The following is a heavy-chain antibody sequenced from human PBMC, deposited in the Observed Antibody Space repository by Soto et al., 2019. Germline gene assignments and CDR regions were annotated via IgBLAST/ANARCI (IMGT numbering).Heavy chain of an antibody. J-gene: IGHJ6*02. V-gene: IGHV4-59*01. Sequence: SETLSLTCTVSGGSMSSYYWSWIRQPPGKGLEWIGYIYYSGSTIYNPSLKSRVTISVDTSKNQSSLKLSSVTAADTAVYYCARVIGGYDYYYYYGMDVWGQGTTVTVSS. CDR1: GGSMSSYY. D-gene: IGHD5-12*01. CDR2: IYYSGST. CDR3: ARVIGGYDYYYYYGMDV.